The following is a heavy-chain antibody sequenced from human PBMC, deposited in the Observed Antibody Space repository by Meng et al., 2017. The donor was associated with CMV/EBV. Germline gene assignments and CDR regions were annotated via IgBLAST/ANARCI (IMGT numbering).Heavy chain of an antibody. D-gene: IGHD5-18*01. CDR1: WFSLSTSGVG. J-gene: IGHJ4*02. CDR2: IYWDDDK. Sequence: ITLNDSGPTQVKPTHTPPLTCTFSWFSLSTSGVGVGLIRQPPGKALEWLALIYWDDDKRYSPSLKSRLTITKDTSKNQVVLTMTNMDPVDTATYYCAHRGSYGYHGYWGQGTLVTVSS. CDR3: AHRGSYGYHGY. V-gene: IGHV2-5*02.